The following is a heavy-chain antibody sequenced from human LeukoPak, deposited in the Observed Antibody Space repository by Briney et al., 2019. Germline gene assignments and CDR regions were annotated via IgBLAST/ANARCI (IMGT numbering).Heavy chain of an antibody. J-gene: IGHJ5*02. D-gene: IGHD3-9*01. V-gene: IGHV1-69*05. CDR3: ARGDILTGSRFDP. CDR2: IIPIFGTA. Sequence: SVKVSCKASGGTFSSYAISWVRQAPGQGLEWLGGIIPIFGTANYAQKFQGRVTITTDESTSTAYMELSSLRSEDTAVYYCARGDILTGSRFDPWGQGTLVTVSS. CDR1: GGTFSSYA.